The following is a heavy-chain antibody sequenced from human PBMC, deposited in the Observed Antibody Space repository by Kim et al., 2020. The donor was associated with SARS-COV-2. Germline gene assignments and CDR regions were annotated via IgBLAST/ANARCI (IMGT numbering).Heavy chain of an antibody. V-gene: IGHV4-59*13. J-gene: IGHJ4*01. Sequence: SETLSLTCIVSCGSISNYYWNWIRQSPDKGLEWIGYIYYTGSTDYNPSLRGRVTISVDTSNNQFSLKLTSVTAADTAMYYCARGFYYSDRRGSKQMYYFDSWGQGALLSVSS. CDR1: CGSISNYY. CDR3: ARGFYYSDRRGSKQMYYFDS. CDR2: IYYTGST. D-gene: IGHD3-10*01.